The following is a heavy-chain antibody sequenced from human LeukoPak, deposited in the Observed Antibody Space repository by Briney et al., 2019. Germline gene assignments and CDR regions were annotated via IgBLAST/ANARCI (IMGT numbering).Heavy chain of an antibody. CDR2: INPNSGGT. Sequence: ASVKVSCKASGYIFTGYYVHWVRQAPGQGLEWMGWINPNSGGTNYAQKFQGRVTMTRDTSISTAYMELSRLKSDDTAVYYCARSSGSEINYWGQGTLVTVSS. J-gene: IGHJ4*02. D-gene: IGHD3-10*01. CDR3: ARSSGSEINY. CDR1: GYIFTGYY. V-gene: IGHV1-2*02.